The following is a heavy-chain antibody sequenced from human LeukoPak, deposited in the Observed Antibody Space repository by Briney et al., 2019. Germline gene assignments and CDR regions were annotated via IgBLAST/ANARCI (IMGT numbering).Heavy chain of an antibody. CDR1: GGSISSSSYY. J-gene: IGHJ5*02. CDR2: IYYSGST. V-gene: IGHV4-39*07. Sequence: SETLSLTCTVSGGSISSSSYYWGWIRQPPGKGLEWIGSIYYSGSTYYNPSLKSRVTITVDTSKNQFSLKLSSVTAADTAVYYCAKEGRFGGVVAPQGWFDPWGQGTPVTVSS. CDR3: AKEGRFGGVVAPQGWFDP. D-gene: IGHD3-16*02.